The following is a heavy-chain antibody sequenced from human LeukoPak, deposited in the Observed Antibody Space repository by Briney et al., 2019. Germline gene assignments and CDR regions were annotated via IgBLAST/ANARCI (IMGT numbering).Heavy chain of an antibody. CDR1: GGTFSSYA. CDR2: IIPIFGTA. CDR3: ARAEDSSHCSSTSCYGVWFDP. V-gene: IGHV1-69*13. J-gene: IGHJ5*02. D-gene: IGHD2-2*01. Sequence: ASVKVSCKASGGTFSSYAISWVRQAPGQGPEWMGGIIPIFGTASYAQKFQGRVTITADESTSTAYMELSSLRSEDTAVYYCARAEDSSHCSSTSCYGVWFDPWGQGTLVTVSS.